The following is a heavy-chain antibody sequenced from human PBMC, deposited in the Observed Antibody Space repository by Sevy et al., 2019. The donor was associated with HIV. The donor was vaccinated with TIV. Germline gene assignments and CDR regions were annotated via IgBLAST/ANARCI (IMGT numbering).Heavy chain of an antibody. J-gene: IGHJ6*02. CDR3: ASDSIPMVQGVIITPYYYGMDV. V-gene: IGHV1-18*01. D-gene: IGHD3-10*01. CDR2: VSAYTGNT. Sequence: ASVKVSCEASGYTFSNYGISWVRQAPGQGLEWMGWVSAYTGNTNYAQKFQGRVTMTTDTSTRTAYVELRSLRSDDTAVYYCASDSIPMVQGVIITPYYYGMDVWGQGTTVTVSS. CDR1: GYTFSNYG.